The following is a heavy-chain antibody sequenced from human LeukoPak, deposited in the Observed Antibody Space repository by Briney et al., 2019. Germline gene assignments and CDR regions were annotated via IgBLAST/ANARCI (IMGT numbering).Heavy chain of an antibody. Sequence: GGSLRLSCVTSGFTFDDFSMHWVRQPPGKGLEWVSGITWNSRKTAYADSVEGRFTISRDNSRNTLYLQMNSLRAEDTAVYYCPRITAYDDSWGQGTLVTVSS. CDR3: PRITAYDDS. V-gene: IGHV3-9*01. CDR1: GFTFDDFS. J-gene: IGHJ5*01. CDR2: ITWNSRKT. D-gene: IGHD1-20*01.